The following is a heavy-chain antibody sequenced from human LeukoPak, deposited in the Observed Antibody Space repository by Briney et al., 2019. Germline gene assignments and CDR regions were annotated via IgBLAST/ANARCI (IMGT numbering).Heavy chain of an antibody. D-gene: IGHD3-22*01. V-gene: IGHV4-39*07. CDR3: ARKPIVNSAWYYFGF. J-gene: IGHJ4*02. CDR1: GSSVNSGTYY. CDR2: IYYSGSA. Sequence: SETLSLTCTVSGSSVNSGTYYWGWIRQPPGKGLEWIGDIYYSGSAYYNPSLKSRVTMSVDTSKNQFSLKLSSVTAADTAVYYCARKPIVNSAWYYFGFWGQGSLVTFSS.